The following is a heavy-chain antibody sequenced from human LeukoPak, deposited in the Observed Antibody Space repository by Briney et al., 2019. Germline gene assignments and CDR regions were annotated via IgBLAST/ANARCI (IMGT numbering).Heavy chain of an antibody. Sequence: PGGSLRLSCAASGFTFSSYAMHWVRQAPGKGLEWVAVISYDGSNKYYADSVKGRFTISRDNSKNTLYLQMNSLRSEDTAVYYCARDVPFYYDSSGYYGDDYWGQGTLVTVSS. V-gene: IGHV3-30*04. CDR1: GFTFSSYA. D-gene: IGHD3-22*01. CDR3: ARDVPFYYDSSGYYGDDY. J-gene: IGHJ4*02. CDR2: ISYDGSNK.